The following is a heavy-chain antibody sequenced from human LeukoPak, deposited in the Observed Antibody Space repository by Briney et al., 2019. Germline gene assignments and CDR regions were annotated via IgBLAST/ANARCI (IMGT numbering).Heavy chain of an antibody. CDR1: GYNFAGYY. D-gene: IGHD3-3*01. J-gene: IGHJ4*02. Sequence: ASVKVSCKASGYNFAGYYIHWVRQAPGQGLEWMGRINPRDGETNFAQKFQGRVTMTRDTSISTAYMELSSLRSEDTAVYYCARLTIFGVVNGLDYWGQGTLVTVSS. CDR2: INPRDGET. V-gene: IGHV1-2*06. CDR3: ARLTIFGVVNGLDY.